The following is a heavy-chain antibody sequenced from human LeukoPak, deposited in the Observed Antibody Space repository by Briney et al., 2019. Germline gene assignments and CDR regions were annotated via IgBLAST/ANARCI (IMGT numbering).Heavy chain of an antibody. CDR1: GFTFSSYA. CDR2: ISGSGGNT. Sequence: GGSLRLSCAASGFTFSSYAMSWVRQAPGKGLEWVSAISGSGGNTYYADSVKGRFTMSRDNSKKTLYLQMNSLRAEDTAVYFCAKTVSGSHSYQGGDYWGQGTLVTVST. D-gene: IGHD3-16*02. J-gene: IGHJ4*02. CDR3: AKTVSGSHSYQGGDY. V-gene: IGHV3-23*01.